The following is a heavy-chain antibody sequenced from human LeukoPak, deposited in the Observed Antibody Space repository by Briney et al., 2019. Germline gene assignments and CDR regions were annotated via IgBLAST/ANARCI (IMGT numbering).Heavy chain of an antibody. CDR1: GFTFSSYA. Sequence: GGSLRLSCAASGFTFSSYAMSWVHQAPGKGLEWVSAISGSGGSTYYADSVKGRFTISRDNSKNTLYLQMNSLRAEDTAVYYCAKPITIFGVVIDYDYWGQGTLVTVSS. D-gene: IGHD3-3*01. CDR3: AKPITIFGVVIDYDY. CDR2: ISGSGGST. J-gene: IGHJ4*02. V-gene: IGHV3-23*01.